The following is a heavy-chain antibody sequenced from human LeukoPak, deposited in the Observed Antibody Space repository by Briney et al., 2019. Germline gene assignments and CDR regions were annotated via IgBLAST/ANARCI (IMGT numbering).Heavy chain of an antibody. V-gene: IGHV1-69*01. D-gene: IGHD3-16*01. CDR2: IIPIFGTA. J-gene: IGHJ4*02. CDR1: GGTFSSYA. CDR3: ARDREGGFDY. Sequence: GATVKASCKASGGTFSSYAISWVRQAPGQGLEWMGGIIPIFGTATYAQKFQGRVTITADESTSTAYMELSSRRSEDTAVYYCARDREGGFDYWGQGTLVTVSS.